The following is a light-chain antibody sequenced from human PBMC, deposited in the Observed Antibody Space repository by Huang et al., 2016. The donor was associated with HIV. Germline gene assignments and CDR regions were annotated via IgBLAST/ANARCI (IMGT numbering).Light chain of an antibody. CDR2: AAS. J-gene: IGKJ1*01. V-gene: IGKV1-9*01. Sequence: IQLTQSPSSLSASVGDRVTIPCRASQGISSYLAWYQEKPGKSPKLLIYAASTLQSGVPSRFSGSGSGTDFTLTISSLQSEDFATYYCQQLNSYPRTFGQGTKVEIK. CDR3: QQLNSYPRT. CDR1: QGISSY.